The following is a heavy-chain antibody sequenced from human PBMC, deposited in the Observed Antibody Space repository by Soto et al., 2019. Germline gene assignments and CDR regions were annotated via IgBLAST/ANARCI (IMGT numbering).Heavy chain of an antibody. CDR1: GFTFSSYA. CDR3: ARAESGSRFLEWLFMNGMDV. Sequence: QVQLVESGGGVVQPGRSLRLSCAASGFTFSSYAMHWVRQAPGKGLEWVAVISYDGSNKYYADSVKGRFTISRDNSKNTLYLQMNSLSAEDTVVYYCARAESGSRFLEWLFMNGMDVWGQGTTVTVSS. V-gene: IGHV3-30-3*01. J-gene: IGHJ6*02. D-gene: IGHD3-3*01. CDR2: ISYDGSNK.